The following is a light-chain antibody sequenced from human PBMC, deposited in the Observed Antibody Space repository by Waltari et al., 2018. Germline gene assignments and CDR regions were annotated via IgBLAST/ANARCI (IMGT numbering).Light chain of an antibody. CDR1: QSVSSY. Sequence: EIVLTQSPATLSLSPGERATLSCRASQSVSSYLAWYQQKPGQAPRLLIYDASNRATGIPARFSGSGSGTDFTLTSSSLEPEDFAVYYCQQRFTFGPGTKVDIK. CDR3: QQRFT. CDR2: DAS. V-gene: IGKV3-11*01. J-gene: IGKJ3*01.